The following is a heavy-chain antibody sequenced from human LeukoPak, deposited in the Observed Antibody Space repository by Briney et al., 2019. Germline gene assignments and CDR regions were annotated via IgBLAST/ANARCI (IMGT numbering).Heavy chain of an antibody. J-gene: IGHJ4*02. CDR1: GFTFSSYW. V-gene: IGHV3-74*01. Sequence: GGSLRLSCAASGFTFSSYWMHWVRQAPGKGLVWVSRINSDGGSTSYADSVKGRFTISRDNAKNTLYLHMDSLRAEDTAMYYCARGTGSYYSLGYWGQGTLVTVSS. CDR3: ARGTGSYYSLGY. D-gene: IGHD1-26*01. CDR2: INSDGGST.